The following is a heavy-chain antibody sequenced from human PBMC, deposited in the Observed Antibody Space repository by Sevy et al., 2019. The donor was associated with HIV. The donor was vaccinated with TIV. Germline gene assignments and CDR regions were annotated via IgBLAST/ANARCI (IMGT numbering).Heavy chain of an antibody. Sequence: GGSLRLPCTASGFTFGDYAMSWFRQAPGKGLEWVGFIRSKAYGGTTEYAASVKGRFTISRDDSKSIAYLQMNSLKTEDTAVYYCTRDLEYYDFWSGYYRVNYYYYGMDVWGQGTTVTVSS. CDR2: IRSKAYGGTT. D-gene: IGHD3-3*01. CDR1: GFTFGDYA. V-gene: IGHV3-49*03. J-gene: IGHJ6*02. CDR3: TRDLEYYDFWSGYYRVNYYYYGMDV.